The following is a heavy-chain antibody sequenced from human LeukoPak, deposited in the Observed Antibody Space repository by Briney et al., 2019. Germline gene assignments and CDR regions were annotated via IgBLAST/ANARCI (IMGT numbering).Heavy chain of an antibody. CDR2: IHFDGYTA. D-gene: IGHD6-13*01. CDR3: VRDSGTHSSSWPDAFDI. V-gene: IGHV3-30*02. J-gene: IGHJ3*02. Sequence: PGGSLRLSCVTSGFPLSTYGVHWVRQAPGSGLEWVAYIHFDGYTANYADSVKGRFTISRENSKNTLYLQMNSLRAEDTAVYYCVRDSGTHSSSWPDAFDIWGQGTMVTVSS. CDR1: GFPLSTYG.